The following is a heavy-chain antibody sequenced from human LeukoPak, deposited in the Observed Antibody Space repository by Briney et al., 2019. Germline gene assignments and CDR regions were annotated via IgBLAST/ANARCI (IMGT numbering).Heavy chain of an antibody. J-gene: IGHJ4*02. CDR2: INHSGST. CDR1: GGSFSGYY. Sequence: SETLSLTCAVYGGSFSGYYWSWIRQPPGKWLEWIGEINHSGSTNYNPSLKSRVTISVDTSKNQFSLKLSSVTAADPAVYYCARGRLGIMDWGQGTLVTVSS. V-gene: IGHV4-34*01. CDR3: ARGRLGIMD. D-gene: IGHD6-19*01.